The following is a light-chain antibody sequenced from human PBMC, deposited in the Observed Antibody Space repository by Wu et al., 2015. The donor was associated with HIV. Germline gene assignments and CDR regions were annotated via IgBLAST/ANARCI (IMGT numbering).Light chain of an antibody. CDR2: GAS. Sequence: LSCRASQSVTDNYLAWYQQKPGQAPRLLIFGASSRATGIPDRFSGSGSGTVFTLTISRLEPEDFAVYYCQQYINSPVTFGQGTKLEIK. V-gene: IGKV3-20*01. J-gene: IGKJ2*01. CDR3: QQYINSPVT. CDR1: QSVTDNY.